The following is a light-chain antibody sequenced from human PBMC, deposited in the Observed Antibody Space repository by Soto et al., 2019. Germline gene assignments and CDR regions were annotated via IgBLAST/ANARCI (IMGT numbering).Light chain of an antibody. CDR2: EVN. Sequence: QSALTQPPSASGSPGQSVTISCTGTSSDVGGYNYVSWYQQHPGKVPKLMVYEVNKRPSGVPDRFSGSNSGNTASLTVSGLQAEDEATYYCTSYAGGNNVFGTGTKLTVL. CDR3: TSYAGGNNV. V-gene: IGLV2-8*01. J-gene: IGLJ1*01. CDR1: SSDVGGYNY.